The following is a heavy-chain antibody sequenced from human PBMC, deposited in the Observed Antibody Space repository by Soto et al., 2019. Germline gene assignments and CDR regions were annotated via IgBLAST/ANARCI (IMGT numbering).Heavy chain of an antibody. CDR1: GFTFTTYA. D-gene: IGHD1-26*01. V-gene: IGHV3-23*01. CDR3: SKGVRGELPLDS. CDR2: ISDGGAKT. Sequence: EVQLLESGGGLVQPGGSLRLSCAASGFTFTTYAMTWVRQTPGKGLEWVSTISDGGAKTYYADSVKGRFTISRDKSKNRLYLQMNGLRAEDTAVYYCSKGVRGELPLDSWGQGTLVTVSS. J-gene: IGHJ4*02.